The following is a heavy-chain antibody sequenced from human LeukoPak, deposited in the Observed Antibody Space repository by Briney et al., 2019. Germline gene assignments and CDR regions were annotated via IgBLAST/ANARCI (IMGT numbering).Heavy chain of an antibody. CDR2: TYYRSKWYN. D-gene: IGHD1-1*01. V-gene: IGHV6-1*01. CDR1: GDIFSSNSAT. J-gene: IGHJ4*02. Sequence: SQTLSLTCALSGDIFSSNSATWNWIRQSPSRGLEWLGRTYYRSKWYNDYAVSVKSRITINPDTSRNQFSLQLNSVTPEDTALYYCARYDPGATTFDYWGQGTLVTVSS. CDR3: ARYDPGATTFDY.